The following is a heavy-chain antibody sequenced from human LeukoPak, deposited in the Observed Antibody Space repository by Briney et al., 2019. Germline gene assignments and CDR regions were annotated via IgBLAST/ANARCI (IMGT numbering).Heavy chain of an antibody. Sequence: PSETLSLTCGVYGESFSGDFWTWLRQAPGKGLEWIGEINHSGRTNYSPSLTSRVTISVDTSMNQFSLQLRSVTAADTAVYYCARGQYDSGGYHYGIRAFYFDYWGQEILVTVSS. D-gene: IGHD3-22*01. CDR1: GESFSGDF. CDR3: ARGQYDSGGYHYGIRAFYFDY. CDR2: INHSGRT. V-gene: IGHV4-34*01. J-gene: IGHJ4*02.